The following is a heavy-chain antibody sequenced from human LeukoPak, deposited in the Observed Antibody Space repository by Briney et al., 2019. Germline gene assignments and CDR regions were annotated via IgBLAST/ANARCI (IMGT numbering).Heavy chain of an antibody. CDR3: ARCLVGATAEGTLLPDYYYYMDV. V-gene: IGHV1-69*05. CDR1: GGTFSSYA. Sequence: SVKVSCKASGGTFSSYAISWVRQAPGQGLEWMGGIIPIFGTANYAQKFQGRVTITTDESTSTAYMELSSLRSEDTAVYYCARCLVGATAEGTLLPDYYYYMDVWGKGTTVTVSS. J-gene: IGHJ6*03. CDR2: IIPIFGTA. D-gene: IGHD1-26*01.